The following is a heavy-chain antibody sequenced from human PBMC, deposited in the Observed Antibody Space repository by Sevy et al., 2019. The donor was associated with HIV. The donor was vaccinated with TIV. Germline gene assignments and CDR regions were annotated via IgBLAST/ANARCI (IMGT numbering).Heavy chain of an antibody. CDR3: TTDVSSGYYYGYYYYGMDV. V-gene: IGHV3-15*01. CDR2: IKSKTDGGTT. Sequence: GGSLRLSCAASGFTFSNAWMSWVRQAPGKGLEWVGRIKSKTDGGTTDYAAPVKGRFTISRDDSKNTLYQQMNSLKTEETSVYYCTTDVSSGYYYGYYYYGMDVWGQGTTVTVSS. D-gene: IGHD3-22*01. CDR1: GFTFSNAW. J-gene: IGHJ6*02.